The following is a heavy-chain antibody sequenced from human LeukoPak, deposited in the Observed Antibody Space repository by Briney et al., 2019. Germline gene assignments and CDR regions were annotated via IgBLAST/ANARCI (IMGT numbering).Heavy chain of an antibody. J-gene: IGHJ4*02. Sequence: GGSLRLSCAASGFTFSNYALSWVRQAPGKGLEWVSAISDYGDHTYYADSVKGRFTISRDNSKSTLSLQMNSLRGEDTAVYYCAKADSARGVTLKSTIDYWGQGTLVTVSS. CDR1: GFTFSNYA. CDR3: AKADSARGVTLKSTIDY. CDR2: ISDYGDHT. V-gene: IGHV3-23*01. D-gene: IGHD2-21*02.